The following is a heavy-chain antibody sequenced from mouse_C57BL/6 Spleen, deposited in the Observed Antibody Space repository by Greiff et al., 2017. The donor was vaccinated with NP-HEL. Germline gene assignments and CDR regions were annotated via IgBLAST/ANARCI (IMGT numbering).Heavy chain of an antibody. CDR3: ARETGLPGAMDY. D-gene: IGHD2-2*01. CDR2: ISYDGSN. J-gene: IGHJ4*01. CDR1: GYSITSGYY. V-gene: IGHV3-6*01. Sequence: EVQLQESGPGLVKPSQSLSLTCSVTGYSITSGYYWNWIRRFPGNKLEWMGYISYDGSNNYNPSLKNRISITRDTSKNQFFLKLNSVTTEDTATYYCARETGLPGAMDYWGQGTSVTVSS.